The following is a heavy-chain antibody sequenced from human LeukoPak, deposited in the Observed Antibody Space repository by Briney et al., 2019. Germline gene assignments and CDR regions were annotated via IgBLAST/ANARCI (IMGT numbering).Heavy chain of an antibody. CDR2: ISWNSGSI. CDR1: GFTFDDYA. Sequence: GVSLRLSCAASGFTFDDYAMHWVRQAPGMGLEWVSGISWNSGSIGYADSVKGRFTISRDNAKNSLYLQMNSLRAEDTALYYCAKDIYSTSCGFDPWGQGTLVTVSS. J-gene: IGHJ5*02. V-gene: IGHV3-9*01. D-gene: IGHD2-2*01. CDR3: AKDIYSTSCGFDP.